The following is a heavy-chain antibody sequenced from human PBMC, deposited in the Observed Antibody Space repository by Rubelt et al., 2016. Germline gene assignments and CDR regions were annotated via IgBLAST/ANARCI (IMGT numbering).Heavy chain of an antibody. CDR3: ARLAAAAKKGIDY. Sequence: QLQLQESGPGLVKPSETLSLTCTVSGGSISSSSYYWGWIRQPPGKGLEWIGYIYYSGSTYYNPSLKRRVTISVDTSKNQFSLKLSSVTAADTAVYYCARLAAAAKKGIDYWGQGTLVTVSS. V-gene: IGHV4-39*07. D-gene: IGHD6-13*01. J-gene: IGHJ4*02. CDR1: GGSISSSSYY. CDR2: IYYSGST.